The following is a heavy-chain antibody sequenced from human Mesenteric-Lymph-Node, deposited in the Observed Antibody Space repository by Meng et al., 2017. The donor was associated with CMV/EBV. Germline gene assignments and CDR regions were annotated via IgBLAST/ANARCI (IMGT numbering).Heavy chain of an antibody. Sequence: TVSGGYISSGGYYWSWNRQHPGEGLEWIGYIYYSGSTYYNPSLKSRVTISVDTSKNQFSLKLSSVTAADTAVYYCARGGWGSYFDYWGQGTLVTVSS. J-gene: IGHJ4*02. V-gene: IGHV4-31*03. D-gene: IGHD7-27*01. CDR2: IYYSGST. CDR3: ARGGWGSYFDY. CDR1: GGYISSGGYY.